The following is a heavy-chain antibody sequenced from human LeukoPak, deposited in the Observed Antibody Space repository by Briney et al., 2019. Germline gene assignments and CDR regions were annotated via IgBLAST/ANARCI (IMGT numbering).Heavy chain of an antibody. V-gene: IGHV3-21*01. J-gene: IGHJ4*02. D-gene: IGHD5-18*01. CDR1: GFTFSSYS. CDR2: ISSSSGHI. Sequence: GGSLRLSCAASGFTFSSYSMNWVRQAPGKGLEWVSSISSSSGHIYYADSAKGRFTISRDNAKNSLYLQMSSLRAEDTAVYYCAREGRYGYSYGDYWGQGTLVTVSS. CDR3: AREGRYGYSYGDY.